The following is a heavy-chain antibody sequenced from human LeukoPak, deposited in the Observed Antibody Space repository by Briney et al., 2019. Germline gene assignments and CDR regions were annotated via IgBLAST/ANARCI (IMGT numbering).Heavy chain of an antibody. J-gene: IGHJ6*02. CDR1: GGSFNGYY. CDR3: ARWDYYYYGMDV. Sequence: PSETLSLTCAVYGGSFNGYYWSWIRQPPGKGLEWIGEINHSGSTNYNPSLKSRVTISVDTSKNQFSLKLSSVTAADTAVYYCARWDYYYYGMDVWGQGTTVTVSS. V-gene: IGHV4-34*01. D-gene: IGHD1-26*01. CDR2: INHSGST.